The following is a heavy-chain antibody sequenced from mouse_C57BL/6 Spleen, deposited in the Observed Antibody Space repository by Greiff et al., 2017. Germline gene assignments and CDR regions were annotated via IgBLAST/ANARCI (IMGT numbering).Heavy chain of an antibody. CDR2: INYDGSST. Sequence: VQLKESEGGLVQPGSSMKLSCTASGFTFSDYYMAWVRQVPEKGLEWVANINYDGSSTYYLDSLKSRFIISRDNAKNILYLQMSSLKSEDTATYYCARDRGYWYYDVWGTGTTVTVSS. CDR3: ARDRGYWYYDV. D-gene: IGHD3-1*01. J-gene: IGHJ1*03. V-gene: IGHV5-16*01. CDR1: GFTFSDYY.